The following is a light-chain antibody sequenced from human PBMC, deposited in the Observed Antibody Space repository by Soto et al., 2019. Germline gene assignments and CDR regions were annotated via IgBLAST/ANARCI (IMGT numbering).Light chain of an antibody. CDR3: QQYDRLFS. CDR1: LHINHC. CDR2: DAP. V-gene: IGKV1-33*01. Sequence: DIQLTQSPSSLSASLGDRVTITYHASLHINHCVNRYQQKPGKAPKLLIYDAPTLETGVPSRFSGSGSERHFTFTISSLQPEDVATCYCQQYDRLFSFGPGTKVEIK. J-gene: IGKJ3*01.